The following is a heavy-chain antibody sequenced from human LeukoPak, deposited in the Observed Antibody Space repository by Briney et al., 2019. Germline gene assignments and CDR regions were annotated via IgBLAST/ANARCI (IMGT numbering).Heavy chain of an antibody. CDR2: IYTTGST. CDR1: GGSISSGSYY. J-gene: IGHJ4*02. CDR3: AGEGYHGDQRY. Sequence: PSETLSLTCTVSGGSISSGSYYWSWIRQPAGKELEWIGRIYTTGSTNYSPSLKSRVTISADTSKNQFSLKLSSVTAADTAVYYCAGEGYHGDQRYWGQGTLVTVSS. D-gene: IGHD4-17*01. V-gene: IGHV4-61*02.